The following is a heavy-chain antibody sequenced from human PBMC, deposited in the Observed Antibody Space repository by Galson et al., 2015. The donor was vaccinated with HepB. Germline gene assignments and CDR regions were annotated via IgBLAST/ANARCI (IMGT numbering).Heavy chain of an antibody. J-gene: IGHJ4*02. V-gene: IGHV3-15*01. CDR2: IKSKTDGGTT. CDR3: TTDRYMVVAAGYYFDY. CDR1: GFTFSNAW. D-gene: IGHD2-15*01. Sequence: SLRLSCAASGFTFSNAWMSWVRQAPGKGLEWVGRIKSKTDGGTTDYAAPVKGRFTISRDDSKNTLYLQMNSLKTEDTAVYCCTTDRYMVVAAGYYFDYWGQGNLVTVSS.